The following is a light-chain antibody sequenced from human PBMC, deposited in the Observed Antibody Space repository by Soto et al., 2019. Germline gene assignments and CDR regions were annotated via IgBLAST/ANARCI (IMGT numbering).Light chain of an antibody. V-gene: IGKV3-11*01. J-gene: IGKJ5*01. CDR1: QSVSRY. CDR3: QQRSSWPIP. Sequence: EIGLTQSPATLSLSPGERATLSCRASQSVSRYLAWYQQKPGQAPRLLIYDASNRATGIPARFSGSGSGTDFTLTISSLEPEDFAVYYCQQRSSWPIPFGQGTRLEIK. CDR2: DAS.